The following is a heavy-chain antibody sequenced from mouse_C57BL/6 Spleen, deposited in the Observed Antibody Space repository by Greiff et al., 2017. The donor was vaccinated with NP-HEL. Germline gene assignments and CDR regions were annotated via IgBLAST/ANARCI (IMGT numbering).Heavy chain of an antibody. D-gene: IGHD1-1*01. Sequence: VQLQQSGADLARPGASVKMSCTASGFTFTSYTMHWVQQRPGQGLEWIAYISPGSGYTKYNQKFKDKATLTADKSSSTAYMQLSSLTSEDSAVDYGARYCASSGYFEVWGTGTTVTVSS. J-gene: IGHJ1*03. CDR2: ISPGSGYT. CDR1: GFTFTSYT. V-gene: IGHV1-4*01. CDR3: ARYCASSGYFEV.